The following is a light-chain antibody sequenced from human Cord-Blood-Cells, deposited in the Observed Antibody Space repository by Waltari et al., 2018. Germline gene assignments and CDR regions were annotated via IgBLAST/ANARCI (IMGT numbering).Light chain of an antibody. Sequence: QSALTQPASVSGSPGQSITISCTGTSSDVGSYNLVSWYQQHPGKAPKLMIYEGSKRPSGVSDRCSGSKSGNTASLTISGLQAEDEADYYCCSYAGRSTWVFGGGTKVTVL. J-gene: IGLJ3*02. CDR3: CSYAGRSTWV. CDR2: EGS. CDR1: SSDVGSYNL. V-gene: IGLV2-23*01.